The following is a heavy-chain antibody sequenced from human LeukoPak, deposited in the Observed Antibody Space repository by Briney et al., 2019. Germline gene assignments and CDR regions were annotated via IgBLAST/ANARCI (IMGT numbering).Heavy chain of an antibody. CDR3: ARQPLVGPTTFDY. D-gene: IGHD1-26*01. J-gene: IGHJ4*02. CDR1: GFTFSSYN. CDR2: ISSSSTYI. Sequence: GGSLRLSCAASGFTFSSYNMNWVRQAPGKGLEWASAISSSSTYIYYADSVKGRFTISRDDAKNSLFLQMISLRAEDTAVYYCARQPLVGPTTFDYWGQGTLVTVSS. V-gene: IGHV3-21*01.